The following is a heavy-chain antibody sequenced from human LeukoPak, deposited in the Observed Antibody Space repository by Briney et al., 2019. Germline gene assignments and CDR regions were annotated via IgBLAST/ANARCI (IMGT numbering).Heavy chain of an antibody. Sequence: GGSLRLSCAASGFPFSSYWMAWVRQAPGKGLEWVASIKQDGSEKYYVDSVKGRFTISKDNSKNSLYLQMSSLRAEDTAMYYCAREDRSCYYYWGQGTLVTVSS. CDR2: IKQDGSEK. D-gene: IGHD2-15*01. CDR1: GFPFSSYW. J-gene: IGHJ4*02. CDR3: AREDRSCYYY. V-gene: IGHV3-7*03.